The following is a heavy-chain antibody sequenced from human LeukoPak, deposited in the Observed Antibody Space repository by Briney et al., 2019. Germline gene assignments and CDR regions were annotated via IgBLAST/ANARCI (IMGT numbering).Heavy chain of an antibody. V-gene: IGHV3-23*01. D-gene: IGHD6-19*01. CDR2: ISGSGGST. J-gene: IGHJ4*02. Sequence: GGSLRLSCAASGFTFSSYAMSWVRQAPGKGLEWVSAISGSGGSTYYADSVKGWFTISRDNSKNTLYLQVNSLRAEDTAVYYCAKDSGWLAILDYWGQGTLVTVSS. CDR1: GFTFSSYA. CDR3: AKDSGWLAILDY.